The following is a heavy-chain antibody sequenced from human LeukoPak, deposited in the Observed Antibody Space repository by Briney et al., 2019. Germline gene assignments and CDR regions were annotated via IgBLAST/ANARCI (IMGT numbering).Heavy chain of an antibody. CDR1: GFTFSSYA. D-gene: IGHD6-13*01. CDR2: ISGSVGST. Sequence: PGGSLRLSCAASGFTFSSYAMSWVRQAPGKGLEWVSAISGSVGSTYYADSVKGRFTISRDNSKNTLYLQMNSLRAEDTAVYYCAKAIAAAGTGFDYWGQGTLVTVSS. V-gene: IGHV3-23*01. J-gene: IGHJ4*02. CDR3: AKAIAAAGTGFDY.